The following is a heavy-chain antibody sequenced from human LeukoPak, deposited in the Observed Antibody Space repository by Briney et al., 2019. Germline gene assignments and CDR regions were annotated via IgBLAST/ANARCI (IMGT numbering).Heavy chain of an antibody. J-gene: IGHJ4*02. V-gene: IGHV4-59*01. Sequence: SETLSLTCTVSGGSISVYYWSWVRQPPGKGLEWIGYISHSGSINYNPSLQSRVTISIDTSNNQFSLNVRSATAADTAVHYCARSRDAYLLDYWGQGTLVTVSS. CDR3: ARSRDAYLLDY. CDR2: ISHSGSI. CDR1: GGSISVYY. D-gene: IGHD5-24*01.